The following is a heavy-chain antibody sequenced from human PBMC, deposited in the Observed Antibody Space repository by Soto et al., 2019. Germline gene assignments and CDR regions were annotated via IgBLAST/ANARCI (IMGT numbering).Heavy chain of an antibody. Sequence: ASVKVSCKASGYTFTSYAMHWVRQAPGQRLEWMGWINAGNGNTKYSQKFQGRVTITRDTSASTAYMELSSLRSEDTAVYYCARGTSNLYQLLEPFDPWGQGTLVTGSS. J-gene: IGHJ5*02. CDR2: INAGNGNT. CDR1: GYTFTSYA. D-gene: IGHD2-2*01. V-gene: IGHV1-3*01. CDR3: ARGTSNLYQLLEPFDP.